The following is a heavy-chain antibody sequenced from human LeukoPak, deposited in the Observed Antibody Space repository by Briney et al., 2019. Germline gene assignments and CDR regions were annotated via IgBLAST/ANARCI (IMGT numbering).Heavy chain of an antibody. CDR3: ARDTAMAPDDAFDI. V-gene: IGHV1-18*01. D-gene: IGHD5-18*01. CDR2: ISTYNGNT. J-gene: IGHJ3*02. Sequence: ASVKVSFKASGYTFTSYGISWVRQAPGQGLEWRGWISTYNGNTKYAQKLQGRVTMTTDTSTSTAYMELRSLRSDDTAVYYCARDTAMAPDDAFDIWGQGTMVTVSS. CDR1: GYTFTSYG.